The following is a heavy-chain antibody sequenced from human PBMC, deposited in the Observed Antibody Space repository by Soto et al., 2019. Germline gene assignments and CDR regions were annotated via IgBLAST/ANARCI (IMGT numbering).Heavy chain of an antibody. V-gene: IGHV3-23*01. CDR2: IPGSADST. D-gene: IGHD2-2*01. Sequence: LRLSCAASGFIFSSLAMSWVRQAPGKGLEWVSAIPGSADSTYYADSVKGRFTISRDNSKNTLYLQMNSLRAEDTAVYYCAKKLPEAGSHFAFDIWGHGTMVTVSS. CDR3: AKKLPEAGSHFAFDI. J-gene: IGHJ3*02. CDR1: GFIFSSLA.